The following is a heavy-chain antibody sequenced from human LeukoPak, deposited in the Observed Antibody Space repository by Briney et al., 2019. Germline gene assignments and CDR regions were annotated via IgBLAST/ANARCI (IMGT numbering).Heavy chain of an antibody. CDR3: ARVGCGSASCYRGDY. V-gene: IGHV4-34*01. J-gene: IGHJ4*02. CDR1: GGSFGTYY. CDR2: INHSGST. D-gene: IGHD2-2*02. Sequence: PSETLSLTCTVYGGSFGTYYWSWIRQPPGKGLEWIGEINHSGSTNYSPSLKSRVTMSVDTSKNQFSLNLTSVTAADTAVYYCARVGCGSASCYRGDYWGQGTLVTVSS.